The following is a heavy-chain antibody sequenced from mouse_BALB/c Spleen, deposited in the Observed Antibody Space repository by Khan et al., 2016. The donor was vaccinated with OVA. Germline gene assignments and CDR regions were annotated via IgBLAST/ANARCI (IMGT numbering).Heavy chain of an antibody. D-gene: IGHD2-14*01. Sequence: QVQLQQSGAELARPGASVKMSCKASGYTFTSYTIHWIKLRPGQGLEWIGYINPSNGYTNYNQKFKDKATLTADKSSTTAYMQLSSLTSDDSAVXNCVRDRAYYRNDGWFAYWGQGTLVTVSA. CDR2: INPSNGYT. CDR3: VRDRAYYRNDGWFAY. CDR1: GYTFTSYT. J-gene: IGHJ3*01. V-gene: IGHV1-4*01.